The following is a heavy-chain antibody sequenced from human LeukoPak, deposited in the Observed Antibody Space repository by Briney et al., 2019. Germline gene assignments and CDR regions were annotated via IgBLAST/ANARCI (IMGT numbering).Heavy chain of an antibody. Sequence: GASVKVSCKASGYTFTTYGISWVRQAPGQGLEWVGWISAYNGNTNYAQKLQGRVTMTTDTSTSTACMELRSLRSDDTAVYYCAKKATPNSGSYFNWGQGTLVTVSS. CDR3: AKKATPNSGSYFN. J-gene: IGHJ4*02. V-gene: IGHV1-18*04. CDR2: ISAYNGNT. D-gene: IGHD3-10*01. CDR1: GYTFTTYG.